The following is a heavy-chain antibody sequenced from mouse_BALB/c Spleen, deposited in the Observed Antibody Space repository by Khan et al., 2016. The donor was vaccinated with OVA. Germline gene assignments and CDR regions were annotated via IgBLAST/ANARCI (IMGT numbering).Heavy chain of an antibody. V-gene: IGHV1-4*01. Sequence: QVQLQQSGAELARPGASVKMSCKASGYTFTSHTMHWIKQRPGQGLEWIGYINPRSGYNQKLNDKATLTADISSSTAYMQLSSLTSEDSAVYYCARRKTEDALDYWGQGTSVTVSS. CDR2: INPRSG. CDR3: ARRKTEDALDY. J-gene: IGHJ4*01. CDR1: GYTFTSHT.